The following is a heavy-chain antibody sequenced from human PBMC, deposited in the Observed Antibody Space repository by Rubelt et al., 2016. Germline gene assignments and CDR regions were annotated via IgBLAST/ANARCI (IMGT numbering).Heavy chain of an antibody. Sequence: EVQLVESGGGLVQPGGSLRLSCAASGFTFSSYAMSWVRQAPGKGLEWVSAISGSGGRTYYADSVQGRLTIARAGSKDTLYLRRNSRGAEGTAVYYCAKVGGGRVGAFDYWGQGTLVTVSS. D-gene: IGHD1-26*01. CDR3: AKVGGGRVGAFDY. CDR2: ISGSGGRT. V-gene: IGHV3-23*04. CDR1: GFTFSSYA. J-gene: IGHJ4*02.